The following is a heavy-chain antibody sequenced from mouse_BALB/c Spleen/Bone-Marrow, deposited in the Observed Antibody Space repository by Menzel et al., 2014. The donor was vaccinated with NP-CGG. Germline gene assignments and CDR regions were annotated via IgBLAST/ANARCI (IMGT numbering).Heavy chain of an antibody. CDR2: INPSNGRT. J-gene: IGHJ4*01. CDR1: GFTFTSYW. Sequence: VQLQQSGAELVKPGASVKLSCMASGFTFTSYWIHWVKQRPGQGPEWIGEINPSNGRTNYNEKFKSKATLTDDKSSSTACMQLSSPTSEDSAVYCCARDGNYRYAMDYWGQGTSLTVSS. V-gene: IGHV1S81*02. CDR3: ARDGNYRYAMDY. D-gene: IGHD2-1*01.